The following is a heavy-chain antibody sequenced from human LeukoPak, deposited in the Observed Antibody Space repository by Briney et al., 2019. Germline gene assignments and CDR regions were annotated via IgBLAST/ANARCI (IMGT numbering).Heavy chain of an antibody. J-gene: IGHJ4*02. D-gene: IGHD3-10*01. CDR2: ISDSGGST. Sequence: GGSLRPSCAVSGITLSNYGMSWVRQAPGKGLEWVAGISDSGGSTNYADSVKGRFTISRDNAKNTLYLQMNSLRAEDTAVYFCAKRGVVIRVILVGFHKQAYYFDSWGQGALVTVSS. CDR3: AKRGVVIRVILVGFHKQAYYFDS. CDR1: GITLSNYG. V-gene: IGHV3-23*01.